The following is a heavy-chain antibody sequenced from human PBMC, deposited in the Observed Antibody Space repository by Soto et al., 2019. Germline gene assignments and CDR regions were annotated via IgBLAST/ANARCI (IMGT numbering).Heavy chain of an antibody. D-gene: IGHD2-21*02. CDR1: GYTFTSYA. CDR3: ASQDCGGGCYPVGFDL. J-gene: IGHJ5*02. V-gene: IGHV1-3*01. CDR2: VNAGNGNT. Sequence: ASVKVSCKASGYTFTSYAMHWVRQAPGQRLEWRGWVNAGNGNTKYSQKFPGRVTITRDTSASTAYMELSSLRSEDTAVYYCASQDCGGGCYPVGFDLWGQGSLVTVSS.